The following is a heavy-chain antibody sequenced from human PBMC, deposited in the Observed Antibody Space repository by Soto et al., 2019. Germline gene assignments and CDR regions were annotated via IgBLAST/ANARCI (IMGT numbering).Heavy chain of an antibody. CDR2: IIPMFGTT. J-gene: IGHJ2*01. CDR3: ARGSVMGNWYFDL. V-gene: IGHV1-69*06. D-gene: IGHD2-8*01. CDR1: GGTFRNHA. Sequence: QVQLVQSGAEVKKPGSSVKVSCKASGGTFRNHAISWVRQAPGQGLEWMGGIIPMFGTTTSAQKFQGRVTITADKSTSTAYMDLSSLRSDDTAVYYCARGSVMGNWYFDLWGRGTLVTVSS.